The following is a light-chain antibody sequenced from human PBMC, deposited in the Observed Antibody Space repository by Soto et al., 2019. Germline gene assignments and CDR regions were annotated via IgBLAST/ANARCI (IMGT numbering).Light chain of an antibody. CDR1: HSLQHSDGRTF. V-gene: IGKV2-30*02. J-gene: IGKJ1*01. Sequence: DVVLTQSPLSLPVTLGRSASISCRASHSLQHSDGRTFLNWLQQRPGQSPRRLIYQVSKRDSGVPDRFSGSGSGTNFTLKITRMEAEDVAIYYCLQGTHWPWTFGQGTKVEI. CDR2: QVS. CDR3: LQGTHWPWT.